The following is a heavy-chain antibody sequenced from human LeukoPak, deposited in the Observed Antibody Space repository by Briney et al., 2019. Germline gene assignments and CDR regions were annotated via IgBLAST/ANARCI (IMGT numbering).Heavy chain of an antibody. J-gene: IGHJ2*01. CDR3: AKAATVTTRTYWYFDL. V-gene: IGHV3-23*01. D-gene: IGHD4-17*01. CDR2: ISGSGGST. Sequence: PGGSLRLSCAASGFTFSSYAMSWVRQAPGKGLEWVSAISGSGGSTYYADSVKGRFTISRDNSKNTLYLQMNSLRAEDTAVYYCAKAATVTTRTYWYFDLWGRGTLATVSS. CDR1: GFTFSSYA.